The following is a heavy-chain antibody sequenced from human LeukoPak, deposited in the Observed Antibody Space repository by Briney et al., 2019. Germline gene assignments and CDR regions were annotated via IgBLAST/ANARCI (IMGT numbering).Heavy chain of an antibody. V-gene: IGHV1-18*01. CDR2: ISAYNGNT. CDR3: ARGPPLCSSTSCYIPDNRY. D-gene: IGHD2-2*02. CDR1: GYTFTSYG. Sequence: ASVKVSCKASGYTFTSYGISWVRQAPGQGLEWMGWISAYNGNTNYAQKLQGRVTMTTDTSTSTAYMELRSLRSDDTAVYYCARGPPLCSSTSCYIPDNRYWGQGTLVTVSS. J-gene: IGHJ4*02.